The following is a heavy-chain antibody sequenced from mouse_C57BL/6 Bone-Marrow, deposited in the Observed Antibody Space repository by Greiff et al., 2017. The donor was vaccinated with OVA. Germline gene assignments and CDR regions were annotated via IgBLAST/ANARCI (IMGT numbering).Heavy chain of an antibody. CDR2: ISSGGSYT. Sequence: EVNLVESGGDLVKPGGSLQLSCAASGFTFSSYGMSWVRQTPDKRLEWVATISSGGSYTYYPDSVKGRFTISRDNAKNTLYLQMSSLKSEDTAMYYCARRTYYYGSSPWFAYWGQGTLVTVSA. D-gene: IGHD1-1*01. CDR3: ARRTYYYGSSPWFAY. V-gene: IGHV5-6*02. J-gene: IGHJ3*01. CDR1: GFTFSSYG.